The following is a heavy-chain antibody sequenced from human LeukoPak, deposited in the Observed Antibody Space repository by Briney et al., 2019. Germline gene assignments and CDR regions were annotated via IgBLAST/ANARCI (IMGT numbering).Heavy chain of an antibody. V-gene: IGHV3-23*01. D-gene: IGHD4-23*01. J-gene: IGHJ4*02. CDR1: GSTFSTYA. Sequence: PGGSLRLSCAASGSTFSTYAMIWVRQAPGKGLEWVAGIGSDDNTHYAESVRGRFTISRDISKNTVSLQMSSLRAEDTAVYYCAKDILRWSFDSWGQGILVTVSS. CDR2: IGSDDNT. CDR3: AKDILRWSFDS.